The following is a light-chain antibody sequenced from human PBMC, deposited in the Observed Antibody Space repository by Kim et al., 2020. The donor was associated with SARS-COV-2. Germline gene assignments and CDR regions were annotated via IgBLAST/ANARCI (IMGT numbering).Light chain of an antibody. Sequence: ELTQPPSASGTPGQRVTISCSGSSSNIGGTTVNWFQQLPGTAPRVLIYTTDQRPSGVPDRFSGSKSGTSASLAIRGLQSEDEADYYCAAWDDSLNGWVFGGGTQRPS. CDR2: TTD. J-gene: IGLJ3*02. V-gene: IGLV1-44*01. CDR3: AAWDDSLNGWV. CDR1: SSNIGGTT.